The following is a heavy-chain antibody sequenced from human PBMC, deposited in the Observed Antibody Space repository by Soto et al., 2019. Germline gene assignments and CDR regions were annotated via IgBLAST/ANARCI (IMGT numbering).Heavy chain of an antibody. CDR2: IYPKEGRI. J-gene: IGHJ4*02. CDR1: GYIFNNYG. Sequence: QVQLVQSGAEVQKPGASVKVSCEASGYIFNNYGITWVRQAPGQGLEWMGWIYPKEGRINFAQKFQGRVTLTTDTSTTTAYMELRXXXXXXXXXXXXXXXXXXXXXXXGQGTLVTVSS. V-gene: IGHV1-18*01. CDR3: XXXXXXXXXX.